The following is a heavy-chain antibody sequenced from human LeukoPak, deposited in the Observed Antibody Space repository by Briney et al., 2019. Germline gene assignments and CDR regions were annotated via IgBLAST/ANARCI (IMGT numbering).Heavy chain of an antibody. CDR3: AKDPMGAYYSLKDYFDY. Sequence: PGGSLRLSCAASGFTFSKYAMSWVRQAPGKGLEWVSSISGSGTSTYYADSVKGRFTISRDNSKNTLFLQMNSLRADDTAVYYCAKDPMGAYYSLKDYFDYWGQGTLVTVSS. V-gene: IGHV3-23*01. J-gene: IGHJ4*02. CDR2: ISGSGTST. CDR1: GFTFSKYA. D-gene: IGHD3-3*01.